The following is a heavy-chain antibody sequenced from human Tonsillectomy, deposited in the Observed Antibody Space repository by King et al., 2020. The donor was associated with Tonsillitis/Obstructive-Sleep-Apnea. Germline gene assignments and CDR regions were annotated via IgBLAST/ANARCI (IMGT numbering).Heavy chain of an antibody. V-gene: IGHV3-48*01. CDR1: GFTLSSYS. J-gene: IGHJ5*02. D-gene: IGHD2/OR15-2a*01. Sequence: VQLVESGGGLVQPGGSLRLSCAASGFTLSSYSMNWVRQAPGKGLEWVSYISSSTSTIYYADSVKGRFTISRDNAKNSLFLQMNSLRAEDTAVYYCARDADGLSYYDRFDPWRQGTLVTVSS. CDR2: ISSSTSTI. CDR3: ARDADGLSYYDRFDP.